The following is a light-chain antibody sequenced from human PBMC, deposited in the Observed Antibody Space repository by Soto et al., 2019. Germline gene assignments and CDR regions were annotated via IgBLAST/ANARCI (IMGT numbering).Light chain of an antibody. CDR1: SSDVGAYDY. Sequence: QSALTQHASVSGSPGQSIAISCTGTSSDVGAYDYVSWYQQHPAKAPKLMIYDVSNRPSGVSNRFSGSKSGNTASLTISGLQAEDEADYYCSSYTISSTPLYVFGTGTKVTVL. CDR2: DVS. V-gene: IGLV2-14*03. CDR3: SSYTISSTPLYV. J-gene: IGLJ1*01.